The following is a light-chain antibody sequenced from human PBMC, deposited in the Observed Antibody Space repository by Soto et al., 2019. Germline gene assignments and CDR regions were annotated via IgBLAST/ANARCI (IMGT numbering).Light chain of an antibody. CDR3: QQRCNWPPVT. CDR1: QSVSGC. J-gene: IGKJ4*01. Sequence: PGARATLSCRASQSVSGCLAWYQQKPGQAPRLLIYDASNRATGIPARFSGSGSGTDFTLTISSLEPEDFAVYYCQQRCNWPPVTFGGGTKVEIK. CDR2: DAS. V-gene: IGKV3-11*01.